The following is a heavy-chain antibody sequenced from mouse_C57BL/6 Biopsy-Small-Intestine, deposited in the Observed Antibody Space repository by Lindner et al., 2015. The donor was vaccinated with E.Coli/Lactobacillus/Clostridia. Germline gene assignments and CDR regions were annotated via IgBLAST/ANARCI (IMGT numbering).Heavy chain of an antibody. V-gene: IGHV1-82*01. CDR3: ARTYFYAMDY. CDR1: GYAFSSSW. Sequence: VQLQESGPELEKPGASVKISCKASGYAFSSSWMNWVKLRPGKGLEWIGRIYPGDGDTNYNGKFKGKATLTADKSSNTAYMQLSSLTSEDSAVYFCARTYFYAMDYWGQGTSVTVSS. CDR2: IYPGDGDT. J-gene: IGHJ4*01. D-gene: IGHD2-10*01.